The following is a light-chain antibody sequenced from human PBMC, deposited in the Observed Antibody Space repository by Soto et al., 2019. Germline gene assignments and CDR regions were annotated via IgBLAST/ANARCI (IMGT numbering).Light chain of an antibody. Sequence: EIVLTQSPGTLSLSPGERATLSCRASQSVSSSYLAWYQQKPGQAPRLLIYGSSSRATGIPDRFSGSGSGTHFTLTINRLEPEDVAVYYCHQFQNSPWTFGQGTKVDIK. V-gene: IGKV3-20*01. J-gene: IGKJ1*01. CDR2: GSS. CDR3: HQFQNSPWT. CDR1: QSVSSSY.